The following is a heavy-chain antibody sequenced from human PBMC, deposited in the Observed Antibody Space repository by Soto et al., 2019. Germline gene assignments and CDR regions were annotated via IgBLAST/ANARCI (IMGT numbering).Heavy chain of an antibody. CDR3: ARENYYDSSGPPPYYFDY. J-gene: IGHJ4*02. CDR1: GFSISSYC. V-gene: IGHV4-4*07. Sequence: SETLSLTWTVSGFSISSYCVSWIRQPAGKGLEWIGRIYTSGSTNYNPSLKSRVTMSVDTSKNQFSLKLSSVTAADTAVYYCARENYYDSSGPPPYYFDYWGQGTLVTVSS. CDR2: IYTSGST. D-gene: IGHD3-22*01.